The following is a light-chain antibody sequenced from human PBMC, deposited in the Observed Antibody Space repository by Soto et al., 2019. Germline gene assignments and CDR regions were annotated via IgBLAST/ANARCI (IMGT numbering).Light chain of an antibody. J-gene: IGKJ4*01. CDR1: RGVSYSFDNRNH. CDR2: WAS. CDR3: QQYSSTPLT. Sequence: DIVMTQSPDSLAVSLGERATINCKSSRGVSYSFDNRNHLAWYQQKPGQPPKLLIYWASTRESGVPDRFSGSGSATDFTLTISSLQAEDVAVYYCQQYSSTPLTIGGGTKVEIK. V-gene: IGKV4-1*01.